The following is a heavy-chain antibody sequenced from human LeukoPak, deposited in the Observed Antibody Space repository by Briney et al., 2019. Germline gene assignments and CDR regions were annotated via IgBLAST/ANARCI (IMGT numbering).Heavy chain of an antibody. D-gene: IGHD4-17*01. Sequence: RGSLRLSCAASGFTFSDYYMSWIRQAPGKGLEWVSYISSSGSTIYYADSVKGRFTISRNNAKNSLYLQMNSLRAEDTAVYYCARAYGDYYYGMDVWGQGTTVTVSS. V-gene: IGHV3-11*01. CDR2: ISSSGSTI. J-gene: IGHJ6*02. CDR1: GFTFSDYY. CDR3: ARAYGDYYYGMDV.